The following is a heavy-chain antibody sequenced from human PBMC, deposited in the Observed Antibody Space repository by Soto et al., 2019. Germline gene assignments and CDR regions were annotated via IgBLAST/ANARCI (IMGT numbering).Heavy chain of an antibody. V-gene: IGHV1-69*13. J-gene: IGHJ5*02. CDR2: IIPIFGTA. CDR3: ARGMTYGGRWFDP. D-gene: IGHD3-16*01. CDR1: GGTFSSYA. Sequence: GASVKVSCKASGGTFSSYAISWVRQAPGQGLEWMGGIIPIFGTANYAQKFQGRVTITADESTSTAYMELSSLRSEDTAVYYCARGMTYGGRWFDPWGQGTLVTVSS.